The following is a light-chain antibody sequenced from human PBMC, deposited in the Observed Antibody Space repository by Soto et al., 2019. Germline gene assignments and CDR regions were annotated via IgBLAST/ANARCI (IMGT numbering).Light chain of an antibody. V-gene: IGKV3-20*01. CDR2: GAS. Sequence: IVLTQSPGTLSLSPGERATLSCRASQSVSSSYLAWYQQKPVQAHRLLIYGASNRATGIPARFSGSGSGTDFTLTIGRLEPEDFAVYYCQQYATSPPTFGGGTKVESK. CDR1: QSVSSSY. CDR3: QQYATSPPT. J-gene: IGKJ4*01.